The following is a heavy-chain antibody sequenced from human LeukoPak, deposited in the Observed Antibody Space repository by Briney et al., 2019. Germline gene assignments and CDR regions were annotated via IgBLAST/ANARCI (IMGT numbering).Heavy chain of an antibody. CDR2: IIPILGTA. D-gene: IGHD3-10*01. Sequence: GASVKVSCKASGGTFSTYAISWVRQAPGQGLEWMGGIIPILGTAKYAQKFQGRVTITADESTSTAYMELSSLRSEDTAVYYCARARAMVRGVGDYYYMDVWGKGTTVTISS. CDR3: ARARAMVRGVGDYYYMDV. CDR1: GGTFSTYA. J-gene: IGHJ6*03. V-gene: IGHV1-69*13.